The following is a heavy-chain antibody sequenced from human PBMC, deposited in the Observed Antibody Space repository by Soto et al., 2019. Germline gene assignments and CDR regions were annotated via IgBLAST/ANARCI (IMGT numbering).Heavy chain of an antibody. CDR3: ARVWNDGRIDY. D-gene: IGHD1-1*01. J-gene: IGHJ4*02. CDR2: INQDGSAK. Sequence: GGSLRLSCAGSGFTFRSYWMSWVRQAPGKGLEWVANINQDGSAKFYMDSMKGRFTISRDNAENSLYLQMNSLRAEDTAVYYCARVWNDGRIDYWGQGTLVTVS. V-gene: IGHV3-7*01. CDR1: GFTFRSYW.